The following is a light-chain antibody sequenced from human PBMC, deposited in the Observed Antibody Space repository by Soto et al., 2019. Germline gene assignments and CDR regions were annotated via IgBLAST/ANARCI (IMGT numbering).Light chain of an antibody. J-gene: IGLJ1*01. CDR2: EVT. CDR1: FYDIGAHNY. CDR3: SSFTSRFTFV. Sequence: QSVLTQPASVAASPGQSITVSCSGTFYDIGAHNYVSWYQHHPGKAPKLMISEVTNRPSGVSDRFSGSKSGNTASLTISGLQAEDEADYYCSSFTSRFTFVFGTGTKVTVL. V-gene: IGLV2-14*01.